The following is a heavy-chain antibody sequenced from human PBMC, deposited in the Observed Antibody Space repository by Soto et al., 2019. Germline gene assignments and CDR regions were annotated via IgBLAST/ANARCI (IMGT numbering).Heavy chain of an antibody. CDR2: ISSSSSTI. D-gene: IGHD2-15*01. J-gene: IGHJ4*02. Sequence: PGGSLRLSCAASGFTFSSYSMNLVRQAPGKGLEWVSYISSSSSTIYYADSVKGRFTISRDNAKNSLYLQMNSLRAEDTAVYYCARDAGYCSGGSCYGPPLDYWGQGTLVTVSS. CDR1: GFTFSSYS. V-gene: IGHV3-48*01. CDR3: ARDAGYCSGGSCYGPPLDY.